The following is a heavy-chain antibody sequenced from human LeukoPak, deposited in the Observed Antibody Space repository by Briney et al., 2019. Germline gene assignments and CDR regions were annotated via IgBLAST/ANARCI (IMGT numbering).Heavy chain of an antibody. Sequence: PSETLSLTCAVYGGSFSGYYWSWIRQPPGKGLEWIGEINHSGSTNYNPSLKSRVTISVDTSKNQFSLKLSSVTAADTAVYYCARAVTVAGSPDYWGQGTLVTVSS. CDR2: INHSGST. V-gene: IGHV4-34*01. D-gene: IGHD6-19*01. CDR3: ARAVTVAGSPDY. J-gene: IGHJ4*02. CDR1: GGSFSGYY.